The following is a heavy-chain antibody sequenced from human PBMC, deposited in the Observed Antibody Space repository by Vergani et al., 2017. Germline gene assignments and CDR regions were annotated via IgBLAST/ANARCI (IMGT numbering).Heavy chain of an antibody. Sequence: EVQLLESGGDLVQPGGSLRLSCAASGFSFTTYAMSWVRQAPGKGLEWVSSISGSGAGTYYADSVKGRFTISRDNSKNTLYLQMNSLRAEDTAIYYCATLVGYCSSTTCLTSFDYWGQGTLVTVSS. CDR2: ISGSGAGT. J-gene: IGHJ4*02. V-gene: IGHV3-23*01. CDR1: GFSFTTYA. CDR3: ATLVGYCSSTTCLTSFDY. D-gene: IGHD2-2*01.